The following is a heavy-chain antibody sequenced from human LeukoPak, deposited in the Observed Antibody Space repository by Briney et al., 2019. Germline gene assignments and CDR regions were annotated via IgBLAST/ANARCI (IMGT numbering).Heavy chain of an antibody. Sequence: PSETLSLTCTVSGGSISSYYWSWIRQPPGKGLEWIGYIYYSGSTNYNPSLKSRVTISVDTSKNQFSLKLSSVTAADTAVYYCARGRGYSYGPTLYYFDYWGQGTLVTVSS. CDR3: ARGRGYSYGPTLYYFDY. CDR2: IYYSGST. J-gene: IGHJ4*02. CDR1: GGSISSYY. D-gene: IGHD5-18*01. V-gene: IGHV4-59*01.